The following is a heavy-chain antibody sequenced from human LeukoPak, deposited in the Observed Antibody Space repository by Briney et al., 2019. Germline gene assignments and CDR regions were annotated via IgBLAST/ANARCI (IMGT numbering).Heavy chain of an antibody. D-gene: IGHD4-17*01. V-gene: IGHV3-23*01. J-gene: IGHJ4*02. CDR1: GFIFTNYA. CDR2: ISSGGGDT. Sequence: GGSLRLSCAASGFIFTNYAMNWVRQAPGKGLEWVSAISSGGGDTYYADSVKGRFTISRDNSKNTLFLQMNSLRAEDTAVYYCAKGDGDGLDYWGQGTLVTVSS. CDR3: AKGDGDGLDY.